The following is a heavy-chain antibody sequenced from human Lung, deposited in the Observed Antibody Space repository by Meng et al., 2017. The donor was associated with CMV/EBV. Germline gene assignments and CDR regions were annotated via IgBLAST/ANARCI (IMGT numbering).Heavy chain of an antibody. CDR3: ARDSSAVHNWLDS. CDR2: ISSSGSIT. D-gene: IGHD1-26*01. CDR1: GFTFIDYY. Sequence: CAASGFTFIDYYMTWIRQAPGKGLEWVSYISSSGSITKYLDSLKGRFTISRDNAKNSLFLQMNSLTVEDTAVYYCARDSSAVHNWLDSWGQGTLVTVSS. V-gene: IGHV3-11*04. J-gene: IGHJ5*01.